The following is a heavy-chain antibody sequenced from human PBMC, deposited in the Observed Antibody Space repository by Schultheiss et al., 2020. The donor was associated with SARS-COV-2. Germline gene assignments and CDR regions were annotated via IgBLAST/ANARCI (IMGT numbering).Heavy chain of an antibody. D-gene: IGHD3-3*01. CDR2: IWYDGSNK. Sequence: GGSLRLSCAASGFSFSSYGMHWVLQAPGKGLEWVAHIWYDGSNKYYADAVKGRFTISRDNSKNTLYLQMNSLRAEDTAVYYCARDGDDDIWSGPSGYYGMDVWGQGITGTAAS. CDR1: GFSFSSYG. CDR3: ARDGDDDIWSGPSGYYGMDV. J-gene: IGHJ6*02. V-gene: IGHV3-33*01.